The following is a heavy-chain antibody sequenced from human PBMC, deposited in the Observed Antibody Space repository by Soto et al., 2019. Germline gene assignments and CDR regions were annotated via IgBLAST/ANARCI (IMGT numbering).Heavy chain of an antibody. CDR1: GFTFSSYA. Sequence: GGSLRLSCAASGFTFSSYAMSWVRQAPGKGLEWVSAISGSGGSTYYADSVKGRFTISRDNSKNTLYLQMNSLRAEDTAVYYCAFSRGYSGYGAFDYWGQGTLVTVSS. CDR3: AFSRGYSGYGAFDY. J-gene: IGHJ4*02. D-gene: IGHD5-12*01. V-gene: IGHV3-23*01. CDR2: ISGSGGST.